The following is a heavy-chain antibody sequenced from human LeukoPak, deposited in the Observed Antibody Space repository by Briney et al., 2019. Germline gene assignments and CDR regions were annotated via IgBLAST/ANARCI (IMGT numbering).Heavy chain of an antibody. CDR3: AKDIGDYGDSAGTYAFDI. CDR2: ISWNSGSI. D-gene: IGHD4-17*01. J-gene: IGHJ3*02. Sequence: GGSLRLSRAASGFTFDDYAMHWVRQAPGKGLEWVSGISWNSGSIGYADSVKGRFTISRDNAKNSLYLQMNSLRAEDTALYYCAKDIGDYGDSAGTYAFDIWGQGTMVTVSS. V-gene: IGHV3-9*01. CDR1: GFTFDDYA.